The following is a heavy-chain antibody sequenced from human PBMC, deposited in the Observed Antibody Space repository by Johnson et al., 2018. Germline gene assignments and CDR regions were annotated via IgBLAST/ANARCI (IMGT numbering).Heavy chain of an antibody. CDR1: GFTFSSYG. D-gene: IGHD1-26*01. CDR2: ISYDGSNK. Sequence: QVQLVQSGGGVVQPGRSLRLSCAASGFTFSSYGMHWVRQAPGKGLEWVAVISYDGSNKYYADSVKGRFTISRDNSKNTLYLQTNSLRAEDTAVYYCAKDQSPEVGVDPFDIWGQGTMVTVSS. V-gene: IGHV3-30*18. CDR3: AKDQSPEVGVDPFDI. J-gene: IGHJ3*02.